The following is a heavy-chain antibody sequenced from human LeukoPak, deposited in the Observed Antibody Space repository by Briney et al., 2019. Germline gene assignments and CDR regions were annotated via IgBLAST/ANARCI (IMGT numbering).Heavy chain of an antibody. CDR2: IKQDGSEK. CDR3: ARGKEYYGSGKD. V-gene: IGHV3-7*01. D-gene: IGHD3-10*01. J-gene: IGHJ4*02. CDR1: GFTFSSYW. Sequence: GGPLRLSCAASGFTFSSYWMSWVRQAPGKGLKWVANIKQDGSEKYYVDSVKGRFTISRDNAKNSLYLQMNSLRAEDAAVYYCARGKEYYGSGKDWGQGTLVTVSS.